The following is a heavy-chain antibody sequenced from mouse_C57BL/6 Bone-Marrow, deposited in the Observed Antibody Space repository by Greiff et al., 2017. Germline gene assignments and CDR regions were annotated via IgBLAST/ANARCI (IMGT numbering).Heavy chain of an antibody. CDR2: IYPRSGNT. V-gene: IGHV1-81*01. J-gene: IGHJ2*01. Sequence: QVQLKQSGAELARPGASVKLSCKASGYTFTSYGISWVKQRTGQGLEWIGEIYPRSGNTYYNEKFKGKATLTADKSSSTAYMELRSLTSEDSAVYFWARDPITTVVSDYWGQGTTLTVSS. CDR3: ARDPITTVVSDY. D-gene: IGHD1-1*01. CDR1: GYTFTSYG.